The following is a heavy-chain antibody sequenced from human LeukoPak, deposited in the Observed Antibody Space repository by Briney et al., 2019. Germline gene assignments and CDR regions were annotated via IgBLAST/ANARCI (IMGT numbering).Heavy chain of an antibody. CDR2: IYYSGST. D-gene: IGHD2-2*01. CDR3: ATPTAKYCSSTSCYFAFDI. CDR1: GGSISSNTYY. J-gene: IGHJ3*02. V-gene: IGHV4-39*01. Sequence: PSETLSLTCTVSGGSISSNTYYWGWIRQPPGKGLEWIGSIYYSGSTYYNPSLKSRVTISVDTSKNQFSLKLSSVTAADTAVYYCATPTAKYCSSTSCYFAFDIWGQGTVVTVSS.